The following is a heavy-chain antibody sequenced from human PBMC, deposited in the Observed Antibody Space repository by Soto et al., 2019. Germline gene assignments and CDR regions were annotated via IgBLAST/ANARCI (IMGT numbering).Heavy chain of an antibody. CDR1: GGSITNYY. CDR3: ARSPGLIRGLILDC. Sequence: SETLSLTCSVSGGSITNYYWNWIRQAPGKGLEWIGYIFYTGSTNYNPSLKSRVTISVDTSENQLSLKLSSVTAADTAVYFCARSPGLIRGLILDCWGQGMLVTVSS. V-gene: IGHV4-59*08. CDR2: IFYTGST. J-gene: IGHJ4*02. D-gene: IGHD3-10*01.